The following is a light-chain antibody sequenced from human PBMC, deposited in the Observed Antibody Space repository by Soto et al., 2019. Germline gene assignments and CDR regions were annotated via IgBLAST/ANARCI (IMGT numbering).Light chain of an antibody. CDR1: QSVSRSY. Sequence: EIVLTQSPGTLSLSPGERATLSCRASQSVSRSYLAWYQQKVGQAPRLLIYGASNRATGIPDRFSGSGSGTDFTLTINRLEPEDFAVYYCQQYGNSPLFGQGTKLEIK. V-gene: IGKV3-20*01. CDR3: QQYGNSPL. J-gene: IGKJ2*01. CDR2: GAS.